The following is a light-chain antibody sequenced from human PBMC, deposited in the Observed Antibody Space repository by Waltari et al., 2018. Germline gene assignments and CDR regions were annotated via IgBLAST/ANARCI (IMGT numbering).Light chain of an antibody. CDR3: QQYYSYPLT. CDR1: QDISNY. V-gene: IGKV1-16*02. Sequence: DIQMTQSPSSLSASVGDRVTLTCRASQDISNYLAWFQQKPGKAPESLIYTASTLRGGVPSKFSGSGFGTDFSLSISNLQPEDSATYYCQQYYSYPLTFGGGTKVESK. J-gene: IGKJ4*01. CDR2: TAS.